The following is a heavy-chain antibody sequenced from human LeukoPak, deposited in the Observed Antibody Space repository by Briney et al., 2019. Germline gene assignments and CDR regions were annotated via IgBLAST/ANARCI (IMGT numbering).Heavy chain of an antibody. CDR3: ARRDRTGFFSGAFDI. J-gene: IGHJ3*02. CDR2: ISYDGSNK. V-gene: IGHV3-30-3*01. CDR1: GFTFSSYA. Sequence: RAGGSLRLSCAASGFTFSSYAMHWVRQAPGKGLEWVAVISYDGSNKYYADSVKGRFTISRDNSKNTLYLQMNSLRAEDTAVYYCARRDRTGFFSGAFDIWGQGTMVTVSS. D-gene: IGHD3-3*01.